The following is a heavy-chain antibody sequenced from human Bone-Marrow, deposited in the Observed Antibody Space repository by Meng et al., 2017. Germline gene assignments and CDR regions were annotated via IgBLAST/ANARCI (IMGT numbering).Heavy chain of an antibody. CDR1: GFTFSSYA. V-gene: IGHV3-23*01. D-gene: IGHD2-15*01. Sequence: GESLKISCAASGFTFSSYAMSWVRQAPGKGLEWVSAISGSGGSTYYADSVKGRFTISRDNSKNTLYLQMNSLRAEDTAVYYCAKQYCSGGSCYEGMAYWCQGTLVTSPQ. J-gene: IGHJ4*02. CDR2: ISGSGGST. CDR3: AKQYCSGGSCYEGMAY.